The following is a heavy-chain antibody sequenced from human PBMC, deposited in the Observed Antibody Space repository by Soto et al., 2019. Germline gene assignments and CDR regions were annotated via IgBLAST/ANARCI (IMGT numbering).Heavy chain of an antibody. V-gene: IGHV3-30-3*01. CDR3: ARDAAEINSYYIDF. CDR2: ISYDGGKK. Sequence: QVQLVESGGGVVQPGRSLRLSCAASGFTFSSYEMHWVRQAPGKGLEWVAIISYDGGKKYYADSVKGRFSISRDNAQSALFLQMLSLRDEDTAVYYCARDAAEINSYYIDFWGQGVLVTVSS. D-gene: IGHD3-16*01. CDR1: GFTFSSYE. J-gene: IGHJ4*02.